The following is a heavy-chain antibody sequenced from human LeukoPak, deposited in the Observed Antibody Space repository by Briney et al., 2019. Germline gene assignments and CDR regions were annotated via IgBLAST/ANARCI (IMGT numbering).Heavy chain of an antibody. Sequence: PSETLSLTCTVSGGSISSYYWSWIRQPPGKGLEWIGYIYYSGSTNYNPSLKSRVTISVDTSKNQFSLKLSSVTAADTAVYYCARSRYCSGGSCYARYFDYWGQGTLVTVSS. CDR2: IYYSGST. D-gene: IGHD2-15*01. CDR1: GGSISSYY. V-gene: IGHV4-59*08. CDR3: ARSRYCSGGSCYARYFDY. J-gene: IGHJ4*02.